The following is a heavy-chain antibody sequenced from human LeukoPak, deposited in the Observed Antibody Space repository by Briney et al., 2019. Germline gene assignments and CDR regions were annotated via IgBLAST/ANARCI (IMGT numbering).Heavy chain of an antibody. Sequence: SQTLSLTCAISGDSVSGDSATWNWIRQSPSRGLEWPGRTHYRYKWYNDYAIFVKSRIAINPDTSKNQFSLQLNSVTPEDTAIYYCARALVRNQYGLDVWGQGTTVTVSS. CDR3: ARALVRNQYGLDV. D-gene: IGHD1-14*01. CDR1: GDSVSGDSAT. V-gene: IGHV6-1*01. CDR2: THYRYKWYN. J-gene: IGHJ6*02.